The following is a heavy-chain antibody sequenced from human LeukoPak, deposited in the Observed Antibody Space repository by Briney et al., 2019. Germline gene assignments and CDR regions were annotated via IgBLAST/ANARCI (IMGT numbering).Heavy chain of an antibody. J-gene: IGHJ4*02. CDR1: GGTFSSYA. D-gene: IGHD3-10*01. Sequence: GSSVKVSCKASGGTFSSYAISWVRQAPGQGLEWMGGIIPIFGTANYAQKFQGRVTITADEPTSTAYMELSSLRSEDTAVYYCARDKYYGSGSYYLFDYWGQGTLVTVSS. V-gene: IGHV1-69*01. CDR3: ARDKYYGSGSYYLFDY. CDR2: IIPIFGTA.